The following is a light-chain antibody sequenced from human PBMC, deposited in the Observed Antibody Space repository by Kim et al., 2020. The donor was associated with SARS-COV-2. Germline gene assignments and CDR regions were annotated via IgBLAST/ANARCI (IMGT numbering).Light chain of an antibody. J-gene: IGLJ3*02. V-gene: IGLV3-1*01. Sequence: SSELTQPPSVSVSPGQTASITCSGDKLGDKYACWYQQKPGQSPVLVIYQDSKRPSGIPERFSGSNSGNTATLTISGTQAMDEADYYCQAWDSSTGGFGGG. CDR1: KLGDKY. CDR2: QDS. CDR3: QAWDSSTGG.